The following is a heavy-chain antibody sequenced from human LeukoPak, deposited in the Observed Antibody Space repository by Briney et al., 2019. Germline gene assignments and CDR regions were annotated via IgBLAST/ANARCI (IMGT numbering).Heavy chain of an antibody. J-gene: IGHJ6*02. CDR2: IWYDGSNK. Sequence: GRSLRLSCAASGFTFSSYGMHWVRQAPGKGLEWVAVIWYDGSNKYYADSVKGRFTISRDNSKNTLYLQMNSLRAEDTAVYYCARALSGSYLGYYYGMDDWGQGTTVTVSS. D-gene: IGHD1-26*01. V-gene: IGHV3-33*01. CDR1: GFTFSSYG. CDR3: ARALSGSYLGYYYGMDD.